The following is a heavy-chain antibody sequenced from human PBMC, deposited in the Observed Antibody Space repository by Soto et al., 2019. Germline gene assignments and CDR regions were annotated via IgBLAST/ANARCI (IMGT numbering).Heavy chain of an antibody. CDR3: PRGRYCLTGRCFPNWFDS. CDR2: IYKSTTT. CDR1: GDSISTVDYF. Sequence: SETLSLTCSVSGDSISTVDYFWAWIRQPPGQALEYIGYIYKSTTTYYNPSFESRVAISLDTSKSQFSLTVTSVTAADTAVYFCPRGRYCLTGRCFPNWFDSWGQGTLLTVSS. V-gene: IGHV4-30-4*01. D-gene: IGHD2-15*01. J-gene: IGHJ5*01.